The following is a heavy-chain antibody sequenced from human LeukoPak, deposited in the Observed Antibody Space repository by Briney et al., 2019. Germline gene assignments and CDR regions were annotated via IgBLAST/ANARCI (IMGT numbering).Heavy chain of an antibody. V-gene: IGHV4-34*01. CDR1: GGSFSGYY. CDR3: ARTIAGGSYRYPYWFDP. J-gene: IGHJ5*02. CDR2: INHSGST. D-gene: IGHD3-16*02. Sequence: SETLSLTCAVYGGSFSGYYWSWIRQPPGKVLEWIGEINHSGSTNYNPSLKSRVTISVDTSKNQFSLKLSSVTAADTAVYYCARTIAGGSYRYPYWFDPWGQGTLVTVSS.